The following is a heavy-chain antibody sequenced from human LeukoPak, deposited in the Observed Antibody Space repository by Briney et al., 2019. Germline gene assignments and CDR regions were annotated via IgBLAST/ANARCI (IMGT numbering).Heavy chain of an antibody. D-gene: IGHD3-22*01. V-gene: IGHV4-59*08. CDR1: GGSISSYY. Sequence: PSETLSLTCTVSGGSISSYYWSWIRQPPGKGLEWIGYIYYSGSTNYNPSLKSRVTISVDTSKNQFSLKLSSVTAADTAVYYCARIARDYYDGLNWFDPWGQGTLVTVSS. CDR2: IYYSGST. CDR3: ARIARDYYDGLNWFDP. J-gene: IGHJ5*02.